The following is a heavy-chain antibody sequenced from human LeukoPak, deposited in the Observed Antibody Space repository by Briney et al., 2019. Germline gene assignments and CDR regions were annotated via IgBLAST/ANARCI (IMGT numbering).Heavy chain of an antibody. CDR1: GGSFSDYY. V-gene: IGHV4-59*10. J-gene: IGHJ3*02. CDR2: IYTSGST. CDR3: ARGAYDFWSGDASGAFDI. Sequence: PSETLSLTCAVYGGSFSDYYWSWIRQPAGKGLEWIGRIYTSGSTNYNPSLKSRVTISVDTSKNQFSLKLSSVTAADTAVYYCARGAYDFWSGDASGAFDIWGQGTMVTVSS. D-gene: IGHD3-3*01.